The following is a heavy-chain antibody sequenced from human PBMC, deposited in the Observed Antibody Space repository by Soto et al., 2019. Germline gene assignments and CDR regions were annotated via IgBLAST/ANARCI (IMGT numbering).Heavy chain of an antibody. Sequence: ASVKVSCKASGYTFTSYDINWARQATGQGLEWMGWMNPNSGNTGYAQKFRGRVSMTRDTSTTTAYMELSSLRPEDTAIYYCTRSWPGEGGYDFWGQGTRVTVSS. J-gene: IGHJ4*02. V-gene: IGHV1-8*01. D-gene: IGHD5-12*01. CDR3: TRSWPGEGGYDF. CDR2: MNPNSGNT. CDR1: GYTFTSYD.